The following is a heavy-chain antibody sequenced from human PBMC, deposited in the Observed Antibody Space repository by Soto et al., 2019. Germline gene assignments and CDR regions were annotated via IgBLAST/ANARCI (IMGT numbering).Heavy chain of an antibody. CDR2: ISYDGSNK. Sequence: QVQLVESGGGVVQPGRSLRLSCAASGFTFSSYGMHWVRQAPGKGLEWVAVISYDGSNKYYADSVKGRFTISRDNSKNTLYLQMNSPRAEDTAVYYCAKDYRWLVRENYFDYWGQGTLVTVSS. D-gene: IGHD6-19*01. V-gene: IGHV3-30*18. CDR1: GFTFSSYG. J-gene: IGHJ4*02. CDR3: AKDYRWLVRENYFDY.